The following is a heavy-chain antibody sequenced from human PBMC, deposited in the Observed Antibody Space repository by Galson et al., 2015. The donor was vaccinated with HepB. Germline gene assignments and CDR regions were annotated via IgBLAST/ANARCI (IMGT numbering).Heavy chain of an antibody. D-gene: IGHD3-9*01. Sequence: ETLSLTCSVSGGSITRSSYYWGWIRQPPGKGLEWIGNIYNSGTTYYNPSLKSRVTISVDTSKNQFSLNLSSVTAADTAVYYCARVSFYDVLSWFDSWGQGTLVTVSS. J-gene: IGHJ5*01. CDR1: GGSITRSSYY. CDR2: IYNSGTT. V-gene: IGHV4-39*07. CDR3: ARVSFYDVLSWFDS.